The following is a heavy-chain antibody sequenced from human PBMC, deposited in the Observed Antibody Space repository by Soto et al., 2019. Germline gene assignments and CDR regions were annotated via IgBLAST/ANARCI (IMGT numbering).Heavy chain of an antibody. CDR1: GDTFNFYT. D-gene: IGHD3-10*01. CDR3: ATNYGSGSAHFDN. CDR2: IIPMLGMS. V-gene: IGHV1-69*02. Sequence: QVQLVQSGAEVKTPGSSVKVSCTASGDTFNFYTLSWVRQAPGQGLEWMGRIIPMLGMSNYAQKFQGRVTMIAGKSTSTAYMGLSSLRSEDTALYYCATNYGSGSAHFDNWGQGTLVTVSS. J-gene: IGHJ4*02.